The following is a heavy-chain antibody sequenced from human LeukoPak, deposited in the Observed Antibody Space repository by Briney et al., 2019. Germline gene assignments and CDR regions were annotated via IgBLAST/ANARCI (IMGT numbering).Heavy chain of an antibody. J-gene: IGHJ4*02. D-gene: IGHD3-22*01. CDR1: GFTFSSYA. CDR2: ISGSGGST. V-gene: IGHV3-23*01. Sequence: GGSLRLSCAASGFTFSSYAMSWVRQAPGKGLEWVSAISGSGGSTYYADSVKGRFTISRDNSKNTLYLQMNSLRAEDTAVYYCATDRQSIVVVIIDYWGQGTLVTVSS. CDR3: ATDRQSIVVVIIDY.